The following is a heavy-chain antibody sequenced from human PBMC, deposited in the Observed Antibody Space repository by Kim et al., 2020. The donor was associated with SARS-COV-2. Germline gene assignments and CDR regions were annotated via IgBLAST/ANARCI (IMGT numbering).Heavy chain of an antibody. D-gene: IGHD6-19*01. Sequence: ADAVNGRFTISRDNAKNSLYLQMNSLRAEETAVYYCARDFDAGYSSGWPLWGQGTLVTVSS. V-gene: IGHV3-21*01. CDR3: ARDFDAGYSSGWPL. J-gene: IGHJ4*02.